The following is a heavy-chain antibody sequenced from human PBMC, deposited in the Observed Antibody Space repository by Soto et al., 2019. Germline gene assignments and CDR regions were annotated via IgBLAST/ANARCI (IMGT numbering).Heavy chain of an antibody. CDR2: IIPIFGTA. Sequence: SVKVSCKASGGTFSSYAISWVRQAPGQGLEWMGGIIPIFGTANYAQKFQGRVTITADESTSTAYMELSSLRSEDTAVYYCARGPLTLTYYYDSSGYYYCDIWGQGTMVT. CDR3: ARGPLTLTYYYDSSGYYYCDI. J-gene: IGHJ3*02. V-gene: IGHV1-69*13. D-gene: IGHD3-22*01. CDR1: GGTFSSYA.